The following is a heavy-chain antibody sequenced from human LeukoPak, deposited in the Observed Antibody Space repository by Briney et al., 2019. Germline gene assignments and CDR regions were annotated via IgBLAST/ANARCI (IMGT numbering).Heavy chain of an antibody. CDR1: GGSISSSSYY. J-gene: IGHJ4*02. CDR2: IYHSGST. V-gene: IGHV4-39*07. CDR3: ARGVARSSKFLFSYYFDY. D-gene: IGHD6-6*01. Sequence: MASETLSLTCTVSGGSISSSSYYWGWIRQPPGKGLEWIGSIYHSGSTYYNPSLKSRVTISVDTSKNQFSLKLSSETAADTAVYDCARGVARSSKFLFSYYFDYWGQGTLVTVSS.